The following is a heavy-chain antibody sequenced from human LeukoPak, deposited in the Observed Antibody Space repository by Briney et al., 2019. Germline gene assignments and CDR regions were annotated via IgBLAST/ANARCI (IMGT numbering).Heavy chain of an antibody. CDR1: GFTFSDSY. J-gene: IGHJ4*02. D-gene: IGHD3-9*01. Sequence: GGTLRLSCAASGFTFSDSYMSWIRQAPAKGLEWLSYISSSGGSTYYAVSVKGRFTISRDNANNALYLQMNSLRADDPAIYYCATGKRRYSNWGQGTLVTVPS. CDR3: ATGKRRYSN. V-gene: IGHV3-11*01. CDR2: ISSSGGST.